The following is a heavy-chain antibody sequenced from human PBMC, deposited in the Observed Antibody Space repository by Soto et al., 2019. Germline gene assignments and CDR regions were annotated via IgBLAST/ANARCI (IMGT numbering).Heavy chain of an antibody. CDR3: VKGYGSGTYYVEYFDY. J-gene: IGHJ4*02. Sequence: GSLRLSCGASGFTFKNSAMTWVRQAPGQGLEYVSSITNSGGHTFYANSVKGRFSISRDNSKSTLYLQMSSLRPEDTAVYYCVKGYGSGTYYVEYFDYWGQGT. D-gene: IGHD3-10*01. V-gene: IGHV3-64D*06. CDR2: ITNSGGHT. CDR1: GFTFKNSA.